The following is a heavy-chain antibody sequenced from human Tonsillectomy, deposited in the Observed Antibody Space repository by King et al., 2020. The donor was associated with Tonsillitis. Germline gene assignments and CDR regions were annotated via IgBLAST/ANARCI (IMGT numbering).Heavy chain of an antibody. CDR3: ARRDAATNLDY. CDR1: GGSIKTHY. CDR2: IYHSGST. J-gene: IGHJ4*02. D-gene: IGHD2-15*01. V-gene: IGHV4-59*11. Sequence: QLQESGPGLVKPSETLSLTCTVSGGSIKTHYWSWIRQPPGKGLEWIGYIYHSGSTNYNPSLKSRATISVDTSKNQFSLTLNSVTAADTAVYYCARRDAATNLDYWGQGTLVTVSS.